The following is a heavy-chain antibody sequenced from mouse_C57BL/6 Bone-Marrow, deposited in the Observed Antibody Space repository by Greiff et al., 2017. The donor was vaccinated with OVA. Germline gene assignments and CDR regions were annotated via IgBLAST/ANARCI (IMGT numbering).Heavy chain of an antibody. Sequence: QVQLKESGAELVRPGTSVKVSCKASGYAFTNYLIEWVKQRPGQGLEWIGVINPGSGGTNYNEKFKGKATLTADKSSSTAYMQLSSLTSEDSAVYFCARGGYYAPWFAYWGQGTLVTVSA. V-gene: IGHV1-54*01. J-gene: IGHJ3*01. D-gene: IGHD1-1*02. CDR1: GYAFTNYL. CDR3: ARGGYYAPWFAY. CDR2: INPGSGGT.